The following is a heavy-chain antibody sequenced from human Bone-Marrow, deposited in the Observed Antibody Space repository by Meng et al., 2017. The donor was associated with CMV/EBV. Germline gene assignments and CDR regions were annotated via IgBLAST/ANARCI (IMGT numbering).Heavy chain of an antibody. CDR2: INPNTGVT. D-gene: IGHD3-16*02. CDR1: GYTFTDYF. J-gene: IGHJ4*02. CDR3: ARGTDHRGIARLSYPLDY. Sequence: ASVKVSCKASGYTFTDYFIHWVRQAPGQGLEWMGWINPNTGVTNYAQKFQGRVTMTRDTSISTAYMELSRLRSDDTAVYFCARGTDHRGIARLSYPLDYWGQGTLVTVSS. V-gene: IGHV1-2*02.